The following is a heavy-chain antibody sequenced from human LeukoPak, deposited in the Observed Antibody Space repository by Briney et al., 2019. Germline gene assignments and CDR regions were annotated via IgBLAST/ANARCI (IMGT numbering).Heavy chain of an antibody. D-gene: IGHD6-19*01. Sequence: GASVKVSCKASGYTFTGYYMHWVRQAPGQGFEWMGRINPNSGGTNYAQKFQGRVTMTRDTPISTAYMELSRLRSDDTAVYYCARAGSGWYFSGMDVWGQGTTVTVSS. CDR1: GYTFTGYY. V-gene: IGHV1-2*06. J-gene: IGHJ6*02. CDR3: ARAGSGWYFSGMDV. CDR2: INPNSGGT.